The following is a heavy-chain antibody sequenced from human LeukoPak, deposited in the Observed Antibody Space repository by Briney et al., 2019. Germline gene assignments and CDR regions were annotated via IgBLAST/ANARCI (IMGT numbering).Heavy chain of an antibody. D-gene: IGHD2-21*01. CDR2: IYHNGNT. J-gene: IGHJ4*02. V-gene: IGHV4-38-2*01. CDR3: ARSDGYFRLDY. Sequence: PSETLSLTCAVSGYSIGSGYYWGWIRQPPGKALEWIGRIYHNGNTYYNPSLKSRVTISIDLSKNQFSLKLSSVTAADTAVYYCARSDGYFRLDYWGQGTLVTVSS. CDR1: GYSIGSGYY.